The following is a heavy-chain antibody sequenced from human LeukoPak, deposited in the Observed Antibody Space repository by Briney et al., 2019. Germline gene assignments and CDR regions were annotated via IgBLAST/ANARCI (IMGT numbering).Heavy chain of an antibody. CDR1: GFTFSSYA. Sequence: GGSLRLSCAASGFTFSSYAMSWVRQAPGKGLEWVANIRADGTEKYYVDSVKGRFTISRDNAKNSLYLQLNSLRVEDTAVYYCSRRLDYWGQGTLVTVSS. CDR2: IRADGTEK. J-gene: IGHJ4*02. CDR3: SRRLDY. V-gene: IGHV3-7*03.